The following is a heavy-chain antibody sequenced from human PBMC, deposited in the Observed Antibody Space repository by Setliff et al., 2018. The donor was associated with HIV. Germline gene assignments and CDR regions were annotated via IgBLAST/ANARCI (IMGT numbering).Heavy chain of an antibody. CDR1: SGPISNGGFY. J-gene: IGHJ3*02. Sequence: SETLSLTCTVSSGPISNGGFYWSWIRHHPGKGLEWIGYIYYSGGTYYSPSLKSRVSMSIDTFKNQFSLNLTSVTAADTAVYYCARGIYRPWGGYSAFATDAFETWGQGTPVTVSS. CDR2: IYYSGGT. V-gene: IGHV4-31*03. CDR3: ARGIYRPWGGYSAFATDAFET. D-gene: IGHD5-12*01.